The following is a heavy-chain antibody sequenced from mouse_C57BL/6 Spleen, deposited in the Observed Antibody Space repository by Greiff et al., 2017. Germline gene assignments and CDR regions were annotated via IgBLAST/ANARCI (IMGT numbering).Heavy chain of an antibody. Sequence: KQPGAELVKPGASVKLSCKASGYTFTSYWMHWVKQRPGQGLEWIGMIHPNSGSTNYNEKFKSKATLTVDKSSSTAYMQLSSLTSEDSAVYYCARWLLCFDYWGQGTTLTVSS. V-gene: IGHV1-64*01. CDR3: ARWLLCFDY. CDR2: IHPNSGST. J-gene: IGHJ2*01. D-gene: IGHD2-3*01. CDR1: GYTFTSYW.